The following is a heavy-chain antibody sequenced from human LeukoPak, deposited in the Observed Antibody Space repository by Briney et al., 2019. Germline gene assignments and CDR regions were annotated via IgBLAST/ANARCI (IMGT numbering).Heavy chain of an antibody. J-gene: IGHJ6*03. D-gene: IGHD2-2*01. CDR3: ARDQLESCSSTSCSSGYYYYMDV. CDR2: IYTSGST. V-gene: IGHV4-61*02. CDR1: GGSISSGSYY. Sequence: SETLSLTCTVSGGSISSGSYYWSWIRQPAGKGLEWIGRIYTSGSTNYNPSLKSRVTISVDTSKNQFSLKLSSVTAADTAVYYCARDQLESCSSTSCSSGYYYYMDVWGKGTTVTVSS.